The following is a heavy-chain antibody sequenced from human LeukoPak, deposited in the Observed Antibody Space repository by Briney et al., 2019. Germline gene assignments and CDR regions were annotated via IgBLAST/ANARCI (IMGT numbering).Heavy chain of an antibody. CDR2: ADYDGSDT. CDR3: ATLAAAGTNY. D-gene: IGHD6-13*01. CDR1: GFTFSRYW. J-gene: IGHJ4*02. Sequence: PGGSLRLSCAASGFTFSRYWMHWVRHAPGKGLVWVSRADYDGSDTSYADSVRGRFTISRDNAKNTLYLQMNSLSAEDTAVYYCATLAAAGTNYWGQGTLVTVSS. V-gene: IGHV3-74*01.